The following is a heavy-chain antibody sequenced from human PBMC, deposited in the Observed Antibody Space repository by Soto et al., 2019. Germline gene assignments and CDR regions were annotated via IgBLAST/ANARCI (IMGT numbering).Heavy chain of an antibody. V-gene: IGHV1-18*01. D-gene: IGHD3-10*01. CDR3: ARPRDRGDFDY. Sequence: QVRLVQSGTEVKKPGASVKVSCKASGYNFISYGITWVRQAPGQGLEWMGWISAYNEDINYAQKFQGRVTMTTDTSTSTAYMELRSLRSDDTAVYYCARPRDRGDFDYWGQGTLVTVSS. J-gene: IGHJ4*02. CDR2: ISAYNEDI. CDR1: GYNFISYG.